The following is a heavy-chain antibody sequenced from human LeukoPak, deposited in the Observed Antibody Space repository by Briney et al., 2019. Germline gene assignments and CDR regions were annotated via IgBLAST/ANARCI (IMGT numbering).Heavy chain of an antibody. Sequence: GGSLRLSCAASGFTFSSYGMHWVRQAPGKGLEWVAFIRYDGSNKHYADSVKGRFTISRDNSKNTLYLQMNSLRAEDTAVYYCAKELYSDSDYWGQGTLVTVSS. CDR2: IRYDGSNK. D-gene: IGHD4-11*01. CDR3: AKELYSDSDY. V-gene: IGHV3-30*02. J-gene: IGHJ4*02. CDR1: GFTFSSYG.